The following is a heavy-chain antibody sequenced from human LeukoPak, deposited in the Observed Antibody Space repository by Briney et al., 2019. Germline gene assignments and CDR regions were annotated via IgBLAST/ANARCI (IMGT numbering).Heavy chain of an antibody. CDR3: ARDLHPSGVNWFDP. CDR1: GYTFTGYY. Sequence: ASVKVSCKASGYTFTGYYMHWVRQAPGQGLEWMGWINPNSGGTNYAQKFQGRVTMTRDTSISTAYMELGRLRSDDTAVYYCARDLHPSGVNWFDPWGQGTLVTVSS. D-gene: IGHD3-10*01. V-gene: IGHV1-2*02. J-gene: IGHJ5*02. CDR2: INPNSGGT.